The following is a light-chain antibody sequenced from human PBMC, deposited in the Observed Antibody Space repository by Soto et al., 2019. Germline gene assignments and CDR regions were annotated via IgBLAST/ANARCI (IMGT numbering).Light chain of an antibody. CDR3: QQYGSSPWT. CDR2: GAS. CDR1: QSVSSSY. V-gene: IGKV3-20*01. Sequence: EIVLTQSPGTLSLSPGERATLSCRASQSVSSSYLACYQQKPGQAPRLLIYGASSRATGIPDRFSGRGSGKDFPLPISRLEPEAFAVYYCQQYGSSPWTFGQGPKVEIK. J-gene: IGKJ1*01.